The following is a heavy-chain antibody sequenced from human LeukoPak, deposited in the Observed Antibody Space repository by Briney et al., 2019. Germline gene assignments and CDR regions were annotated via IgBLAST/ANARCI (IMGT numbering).Heavy chain of an antibody. CDR1: GFTFSSFA. D-gene: IGHD6-19*01. J-gene: IGHJ6*03. Sequence: GGSLRLSCSASGFTFSSFAMNWVRQAPGKGLEWVSIISGYGDTTYYTDSVKGRFTISRDNSKNTLYLQMNSLRAEDTAVYYCARVLSGSGSLYYYYYYMDVWGKGTTVTISS. CDR2: ISGYGDTT. CDR3: ARVLSGSGSLYYYYYYMDV. V-gene: IGHV3-23*01.